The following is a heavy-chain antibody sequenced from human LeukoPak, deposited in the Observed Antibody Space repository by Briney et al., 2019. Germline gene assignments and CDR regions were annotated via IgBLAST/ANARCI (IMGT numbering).Heavy chain of an antibody. Sequence: PGGSLRLSCAASGFTFSTHSFNWVRPAPGKGLQGVTYLHGRTSPIYYADSVRGRFTISRDNAKNSVSLHMNSLRVEDTAVYYCARDASNGQQDYWGQGTLVTVSS. CDR2: LHGRTSPI. J-gene: IGHJ4*02. CDR1: GFTFSTHS. D-gene: IGHD6-13*01. CDR3: ARDASNGQQDY. V-gene: IGHV3-48*01.